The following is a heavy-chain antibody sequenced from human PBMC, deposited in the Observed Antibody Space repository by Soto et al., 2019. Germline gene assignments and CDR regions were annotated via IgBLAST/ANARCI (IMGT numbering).Heavy chain of an antibody. J-gene: IGHJ6*02. CDR1: GFTFSPSG. Sequence: PGRSPRLSCASPGFTFSPSGMPWVRQVPGKRPVWVSRINSDGNSTSYADSVKGRFTISRDNAKNTLYLQMNSLRAEDTAVYYCARDLGLVLEYSISSLSYYGMDVWCQGTTVT. CDR2: INSDGNST. CDR3: ARDLGLVLEYSISSLSYYGMDV. D-gene: IGHD6-6*01. V-gene: IGHV3-74*01.